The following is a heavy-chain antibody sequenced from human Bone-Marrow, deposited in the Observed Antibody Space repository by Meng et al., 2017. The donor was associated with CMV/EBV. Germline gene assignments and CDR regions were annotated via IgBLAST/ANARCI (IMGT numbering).Heavy chain of an antibody. CDR2: ISYDGGNK. V-gene: IGHV3-30*04. Sequence: GESLKISCAASGFTFSSYTMHWVRQAPGKGLEWVAVISYDGGNKYYADSVKGRFTFSRDHSNNTLYLQMNSLRPDNTAGYYCERAYTSGWSLCFDYWGQGTLVTVSS. D-gene: IGHD6-19*01. J-gene: IGHJ4*02. CDR3: ERAYTSGWSLCFDY. CDR1: GFTFSSYT.